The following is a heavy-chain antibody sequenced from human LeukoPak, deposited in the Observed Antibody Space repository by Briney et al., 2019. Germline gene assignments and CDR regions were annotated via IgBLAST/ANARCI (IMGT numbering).Heavy chain of an antibody. CDR1: GGSISSYY. CDR2: IYYSGST. D-gene: IGHD1-26*01. CDR3: ARERDSDYYYMDV. V-gene: IGHV4-59*01. Sequence: PWETLSLTCTVSGGSISSYYWSWIRQPPGKGLEWIGYIYYSGSTNYIPSLKSRVTISVDTSKNQFSLKLSSVTAADTAVYYCARERDSDYYYMDVWGKGATVTVSS. J-gene: IGHJ6*03.